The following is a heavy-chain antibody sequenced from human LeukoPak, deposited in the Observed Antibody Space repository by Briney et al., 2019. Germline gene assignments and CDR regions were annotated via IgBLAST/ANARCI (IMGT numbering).Heavy chain of an antibody. CDR1: GYTFIGYY. CDR3: ARENWFDS. Sequence: ASVKVSCKASGYTFIGYYMHWVRQAPGQGLEWMGWINPNSGVTNYAQKFQDRVTMTRDTSFSTAYMELSRLTSDDTAVYYCARENWFDSWGQGTLVSVSS. J-gene: IGHJ5*01. V-gene: IGHV1-2*02. CDR2: INPNSGVT.